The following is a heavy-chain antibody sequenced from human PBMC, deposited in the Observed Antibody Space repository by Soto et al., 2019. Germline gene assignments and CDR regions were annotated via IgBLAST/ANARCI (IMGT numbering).Heavy chain of an antibody. J-gene: IGHJ6*02. CDR3: ARLSSGGSCSGGGCHYYGMDV. CDR2: INPNSGGT. Sequence: QVQLVQSGAEVKKPGASVKVSCKASGYTFTGYYMHWVRQAPGQGLEWMGWINPNSGGTNYAQKFQGWITMTRDTYISTAYMELSRLRSDDTAVYYCARLSSGGSCSGGGCHYYGMDVWGQGTTVTVSS. CDR1: GYTFTGYY. V-gene: IGHV1-2*04. D-gene: IGHD2-15*01.